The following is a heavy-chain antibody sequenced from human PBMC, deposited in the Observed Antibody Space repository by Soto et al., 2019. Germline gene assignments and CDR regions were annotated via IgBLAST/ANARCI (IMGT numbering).Heavy chain of an antibody. J-gene: IGHJ6*03. CDR1: GFTFSSYA. CDR3: AKDHNCVSYYFYYMDV. Sequence: GGSLRLYCAASGFTFSSYAMSWVRQAPGQGLEWVSAISGSGGSTYYADSVTGRFTISRDNSKNTLYLQMNSMRAEDTAVYYCAKDHNCVSYYFYYMDVWGKGTTVTVSS. CDR2: ISGSGGST. D-gene: IGHD1-20*01. V-gene: IGHV3-23*01.